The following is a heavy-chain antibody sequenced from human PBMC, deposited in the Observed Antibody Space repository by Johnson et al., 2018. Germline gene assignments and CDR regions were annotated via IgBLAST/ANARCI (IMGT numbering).Heavy chain of an antibody. J-gene: IGHJ4*02. CDR3: ATFDSSGYLVDY. D-gene: IGHD3-22*01. Sequence: EVQLVESGGGLVQPGGSXRLSCAASGFTFSTYWMSWVRQAPGKGLEWVANIKQDGSEKYYVDSVKGRFTISRDNAKNSLFLQMSSLRSEETAVYYCATFDSSGYLVDYWGQGTLVTVSS. CDR2: IKQDGSEK. CDR1: GFTFSTYW. V-gene: IGHV3-7*03.